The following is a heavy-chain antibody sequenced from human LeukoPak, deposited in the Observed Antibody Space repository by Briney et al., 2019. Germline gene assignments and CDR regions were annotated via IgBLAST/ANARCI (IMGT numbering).Heavy chain of an antibody. CDR1: GYTFTGYY. CDR3: ARVFIEQWLDNYYYYGMDV. J-gene: IGHJ6*02. D-gene: IGHD6-19*01. Sequence: ASVKVSCKASGYTFTGYYMHWVRQAPGQGPEWMGWINPNSGGTNYAQKFQGRVTMTRDTSISTAYMELSRLRSDDTAVYYCARVFIEQWLDNYYYYGMDVWGQGTTVTVSS. V-gene: IGHV1-2*02. CDR2: INPNSGGT.